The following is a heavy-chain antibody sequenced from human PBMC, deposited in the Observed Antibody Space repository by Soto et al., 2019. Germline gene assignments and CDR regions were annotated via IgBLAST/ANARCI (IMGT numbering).Heavy chain of an antibody. J-gene: IGHJ6*02. D-gene: IGHD3-22*01. CDR2: IYYSGST. Sequence: PSETLSLTCTVSGGSVSSGSYYWSWIRQPPGKGLEWIGYIYYSGSTNYNPSLKSRVTISVDTSKNQFSLKLSSVTAADTAVYYCARDSGSGYYHYYYYYGMDVWGQGTTVTVSS. V-gene: IGHV4-61*01. CDR1: GGSVSSGSYY. CDR3: ARDSGSGYYHYYYYYGMDV.